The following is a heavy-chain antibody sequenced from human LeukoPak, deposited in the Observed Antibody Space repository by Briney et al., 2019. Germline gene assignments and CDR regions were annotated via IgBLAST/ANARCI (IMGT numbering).Heavy chain of an antibody. V-gene: IGHV4-59*11. CDR1: GGSIRSHY. Sequence: SETLSLTCTVSGGSIRSHYWSWMRQPPGKGLEWIGYIYYSGSTNYNPSLKSRVTISVDTSKNQFSLKLSSVTAADTGVYYCARDVALDYWGQGTLVTVSS. CDR2: IYYSGST. J-gene: IGHJ4*02. CDR3: ARDVALDY.